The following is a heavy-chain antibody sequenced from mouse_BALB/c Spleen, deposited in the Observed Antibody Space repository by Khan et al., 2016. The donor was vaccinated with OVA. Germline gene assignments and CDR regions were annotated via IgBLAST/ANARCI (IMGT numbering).Heavy chain of an antibody. V-gene: IGHV5-6*02. Sequence: DVMLVESGGDLVKPGGSLELSCAASGFTFSTYGMSWVRQTPDMRLEWVATISSGGHYTYYPASVKGRFTISSDNAKNTLYLHMSSLKSEDTAIYYCARLAYYYNSEGFAYWGQGTLVTVSA. CDR3: ARLAYYYNSEGFAY. D-gene: IGHD1-1*01. CDR2: ISSGGHYT. CDR1: GFTFSTYG. J-gene: IGHJ3*01.